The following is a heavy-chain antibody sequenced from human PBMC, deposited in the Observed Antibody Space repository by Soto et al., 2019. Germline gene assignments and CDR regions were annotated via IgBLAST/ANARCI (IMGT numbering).Heavy chain of an antibody. Sequence: QVQLQESGPGLVKPSETLSLTCTVSGGSISSYYCSWIRQPPCKGLAGLGYIYYSGSTNYNPSLKSRVTISVDTSKNQFSLKLSSVTAADTAVYYCARTLENLKPAAFDIWGQGTMVTVSS. V-gene: IGHV4-59*01. J-gene: IGHJ3*02. D-gene: IGHD1-7*01. CDR2: IYYSGST. CDR3: ARTLENLKPAAFDI. CDR1: GGSISSYY.